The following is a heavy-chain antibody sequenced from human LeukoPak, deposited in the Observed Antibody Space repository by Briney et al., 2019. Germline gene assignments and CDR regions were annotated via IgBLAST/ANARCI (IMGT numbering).Heavy chain of an antibody. CDR1: GFTFSSYE. CDR3: ARAGGWHGYIAY. V-gene: IGHV3-48*03. Sequence: GGSLRLSCAASGFTFSSYEMNWVRQAPGKGLEWVSYISSSGSTIYYADSVKGRFTISRDNAKNSLYLQMNSLRAEDTAVYYCARAGGWHGYIAYWGQGTLVTVSS. J-gene: IGHJ4*02. CDR2: ISSSGSTI. D-gene: IGHD6-19*01.